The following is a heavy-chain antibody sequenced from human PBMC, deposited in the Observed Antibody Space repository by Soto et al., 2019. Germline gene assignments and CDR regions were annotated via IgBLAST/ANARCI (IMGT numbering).Heavy chain of an antibody. V-gene: IGHV3-33*01. CDR3: SGCSGGACHQNYGMDV. D-gene: IGHD2-15*01. J-gene: IGHJ6*02. CDR1: GFTFSSYG. Sequence: LRLSCAASGFTFSSYGMHWVRQAPGKGLEWVAVIWYDGSNKYYADSVKGRFTISRDNSKNTLYLQMNSLRAEDTAVYYCSGCSGGACHQNYGMDVWGQGTTVTVSS. CDR2: IWYDGSNK.